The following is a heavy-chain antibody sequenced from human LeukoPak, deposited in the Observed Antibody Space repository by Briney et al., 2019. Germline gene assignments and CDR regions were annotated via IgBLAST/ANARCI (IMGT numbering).Heavy chain of an antibody. CDR1: GYTFSSYG. CDR2: INTNTGSP. CDR3: ARDRATVRRIGNGYSSSWRLDWFDP. Sequence: EASVKVSCKASGYTFSSYGISWVRQAPGQGLEWMGWINTNTGSPTYAQGFTGRFVFSLDTSVSTAYLQISSLKAEDTAVYYCARDRATVRRIGNGYSSSWRLDWFDPWGQGTLVTVSS. D-gene: IGHD6-13*01. V-gene: IGHV7-4-1*02. J-gene: IGHJ5*02.